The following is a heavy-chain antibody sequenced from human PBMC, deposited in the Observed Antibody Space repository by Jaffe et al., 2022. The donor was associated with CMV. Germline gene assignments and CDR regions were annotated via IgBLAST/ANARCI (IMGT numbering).Heavy chain of an antibody. CDR1: GFTVSSNY. D-gene: IGHD2-2*01. Sequence: EVQLVESGGGLIQPGGSLRLSCAASGFTVSSNYMSWVRQAPGKGLEWVSVIYSGGSTYYADSVKGRFTISRDNSKNTLYLQMNSLRAEDTAVYYCARSRQLPWVSYYYYYMDVWGKGTTVTVSS. J-gene: IGHJ6*03. CDR3: ARSRQLPWVSYYYYYMDV. CDR2: IYSGGST. V-gene: IGHV3-53*01.